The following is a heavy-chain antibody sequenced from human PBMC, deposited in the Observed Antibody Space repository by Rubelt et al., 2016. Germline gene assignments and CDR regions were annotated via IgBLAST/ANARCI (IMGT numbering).Heavy chain of an antibody. D-gene: IGHD4-17*01. CDR3: ARDGFDYGDYGMDV. CDR1: GYTFSNYG. V-gene: IGHV1-18*01. CDR2: ISGYNGNT. J-gene: IGHJ6*02. Sequence: QVQLVQSGAEVKKPGASVKVSCKASGYTFSNYGISWVRQAPGQGLEWMGWISGYNGNTNYAPKLQGRVTMTTDTATSTAYMELRSLRSDDTAVYYCARDGFDYGDYGMDVWGQGTTVTVSS.